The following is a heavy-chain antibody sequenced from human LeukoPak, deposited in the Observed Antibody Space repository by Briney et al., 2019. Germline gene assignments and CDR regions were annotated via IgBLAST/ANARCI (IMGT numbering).Heavy chain of an antibody. Sequence: ASVKVSFKASGYTFTSYDFNWVRQATGQRPEWMGWMSPNSGDTGYAQKFQDRVTMTRNTSISTAYMELSSLRSDDTAVYYCARGPPNWGYDYRGPGTLVTVSS. CDR1: GYTFTSYD. D-gene: IGHD7-27*01. CDR3: ARGPPNWGYDY. J-gene: IGHJ4*02. CDR2: MSPNSGDT. V-gene: IGHV1-8*01.